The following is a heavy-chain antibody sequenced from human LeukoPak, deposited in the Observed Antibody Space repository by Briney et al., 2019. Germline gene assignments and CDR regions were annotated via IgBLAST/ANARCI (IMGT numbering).Heavy chain of an antibody. Sequence: PGRSLRLSCAASGFTFDDYAMHWVRHAPGKGLEWVSGISWNSGSIGYADSVKGRFTISRDNAKNSLYLQMNSLRAEDTALYYCAKAPYSSGWYPHYYFDYWGQGTLVTVSS. CDR1: GFTFDDYA. D-gene: IGHD6-19*01. CDR2: ISWNSGSI. CDR3: AKAPYSSGWYPHYYFDY. J-gene: IGHJ4*02. V-gene: IGHV3-9*01.